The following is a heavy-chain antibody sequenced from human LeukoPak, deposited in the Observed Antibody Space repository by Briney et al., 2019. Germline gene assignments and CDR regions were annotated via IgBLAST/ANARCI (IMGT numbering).Heavy chain of an antibody. J-gene: IGHJ4*02. CDR2: IYYSGST. Sequence: SETLSLTCTVSGGSISSYYWSWIRQPPGKGLEWIGYIYYSGSTNYNPSLKSRVTISVDTSKNQFSLKLSSVTAADMAVYYCARTGPGIAARNYFDYWGQGTLVTVSS. D-gene: IGHD6-6*01. CDR1: GGSISSYY. CDR3: ARTGPGIAARNYFDY. V-gene: IGHV4-59*01.